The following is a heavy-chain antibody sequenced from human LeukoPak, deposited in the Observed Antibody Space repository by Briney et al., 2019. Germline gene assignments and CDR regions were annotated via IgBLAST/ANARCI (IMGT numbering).Heavy chain of an antibody. CDR2: INANSGTT. Sequence: PGGSLRLSCAASGFXFNVYAMSWLRQPPGKGLEWVSTINANSGTTSYAASVRGRFSISRDNSKSTLYLQLSTLRADDTATYYCAKPISGGLAVTADWFHPWGQGTLVVVSS. D-gene: IGHD6-19*01. J-gene: IGHJ5*01. CDR1: GFXFNVYA. CDR3: AKPISGGLAVTADWFHP. V-gene: IGHV3-23*01.